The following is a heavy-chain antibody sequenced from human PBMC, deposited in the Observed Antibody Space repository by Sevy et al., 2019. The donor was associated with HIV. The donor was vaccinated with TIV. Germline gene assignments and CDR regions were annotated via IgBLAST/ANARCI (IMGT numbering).Heavy chain of an antibody. J-gene: IGHJ4*02. D-gene: IGHD2-15*01. Sequence: ASVKVSCKASGYTFTSYGISWVRQAPGQGLEWMGWISAYNGNTNYAQKLQGRVTMTTDTSTSTAYMELRSLRSDDTAVYYCARDSPSGKYCSGGSCYHYWGQGTLVTVSS. CDR3: ARDSPSGKYCSGGSCYHY. CDR2: ISAYNGNT. V-gene: IGHV1-18*01. CDR1: GYTFTSYG.